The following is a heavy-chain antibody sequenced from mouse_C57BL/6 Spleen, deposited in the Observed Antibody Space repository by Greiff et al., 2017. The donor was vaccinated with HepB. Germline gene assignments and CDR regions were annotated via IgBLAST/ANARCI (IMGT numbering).Heavy chain of an antibody. CDR3: ARAEFGYYVSWFAY. CDR1: GYAFSSSW. Sequence: VQLVESGPELVKPGASVKISCKASGYAFSSSWMNWVKQRPGKGLEWIGRIYPGDGDTNYNGKFKGKATLTADKSSSTAYMQLSSLTSEDSAVYFCARAEFGYYVSWFAYWGQGTLVTVSA. CDR2: IYPGDGDT. V-gene: IGHV1-82*01. J-gene: IGHJ3*01. D-gene: IGHD1-1*01.